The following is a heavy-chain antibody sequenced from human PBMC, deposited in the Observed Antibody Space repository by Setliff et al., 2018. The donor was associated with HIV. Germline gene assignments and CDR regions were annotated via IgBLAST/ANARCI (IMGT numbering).Heavy chain of an antibody. CDR3: ARPGSSSSYYAMDV. Sequence: SLTCSFSVGSISSHYWSWIRQTPGKGLEWIGTIYNAGRISYSPSLRSRVTFSVDTSQNQFSLILRSVTAADTAVYYCARPGSSSSYYAMDVWGQGTTVTVSS. D-gene: IGHD3-10*01. V-gene: IGHV4-59*11. J-gene: IGHJ6*02. CDR2: IYNAGRI. CDR1: VGSISSHY.